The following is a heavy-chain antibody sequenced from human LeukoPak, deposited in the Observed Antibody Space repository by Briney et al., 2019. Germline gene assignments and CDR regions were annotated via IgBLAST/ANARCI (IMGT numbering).Heavy chain of an antibody. CDR2: INANSGGA. Sequence: ASVKVSCKASGYTFTGYYMHWVRHAPGQGLEWMGWINANSGGADYAQKFQDRVTMTRDTSISTAYMELSRLRSDDTAVYFSARDGHGGNSFDYWGQGTLVTVSS. D-gene: IGHD4-23*01. V-gene: IGHV1-2*02. CDR1: GYTFTGYY. CDR3: ARDGHGGNSFDY. J-gene: IGHJ4*02.